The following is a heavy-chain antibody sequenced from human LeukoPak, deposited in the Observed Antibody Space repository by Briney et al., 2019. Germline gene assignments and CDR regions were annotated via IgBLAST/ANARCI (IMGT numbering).Heavy chain of an antibody. Sequence: GGSLRLSCAASQFTFSNYAMSWVRQAPGKGLEWVSGISWNSGTIDYADSVRGRFTISRDNAKNSLYLQMDSLRVEDTAFYYCAKDNRRHYTSGPNPDSLHWGQGALVTVSS. V-gene: IGHV3-9*01. J-gene: IGHJ4*02. CDR3: AKDNRRHYTSGPNPDSLH. CDR2: ISWNSGTI. D-gene: IGHD6-19*01. CDR1: QFTFSNYA.